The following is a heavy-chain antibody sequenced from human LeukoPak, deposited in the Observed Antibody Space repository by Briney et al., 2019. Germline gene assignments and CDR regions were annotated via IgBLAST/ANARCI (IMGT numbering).Heavy chain of an antibody. Sequence: KPSETLSLTCAVYGGSFSGYYWGWIRQPPGKGLEWIGYIYYSGSTNYNPSLKSRVTISVDTSKNQFSLKLSSVTAADTAVYYCASLRYLGSGEDQEYFQHWGQGTLVTVSS. CDR2: IYYSGST. D-gene: IGHD6-19*01. CDR1: GGSFSGYY. V-gene: IGHV4-59*01. J-gene: IGHJ1*01. CDR3: ASLRYLGSGEDQEYFQH.